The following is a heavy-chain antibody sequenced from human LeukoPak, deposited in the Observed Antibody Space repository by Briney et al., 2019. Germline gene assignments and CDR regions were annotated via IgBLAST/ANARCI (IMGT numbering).Heavy chain of an antibody. V-gene: IGHV3-33*01. CDR2: IWYDGSNK. D-gene: IGHD3-16*01. CDR3: ARDLIGGTYYYYYYGMDV. J-gene: IGHJ6*02. CDR1: GFTSSSYG. Sequence: GRSLRLSCAASGFTSSSYGMHRVRQAPGKGLEWVAVIWYDGSNKYYADSVKGRFTISRDNSKNTLYLQMNSLRAEDTAVYYCARDLIGGTYYYYYYGMDVWGQGTTVTVSS.